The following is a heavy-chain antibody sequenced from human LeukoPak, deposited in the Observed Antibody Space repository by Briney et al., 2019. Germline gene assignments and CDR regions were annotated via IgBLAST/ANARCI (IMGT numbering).Heavy chain of an antibody. D-gene: IGHD6-13*01. CDR1: GGTFSSYA. J-gene: IGHJ6*02. CDR2: IIPIPGIP. Sequence: SVKVSCKASGGTFSSYAISWVRQAPGQGLEWMGMIIPIPGIPNYAQKFQGRVTITADKSTSTAYMELRSLRPEDTAVYYCAKNEAAAKDHYNAMDVWGQGTTVTVSS. V-gene: IGHV1-69*04. CDR3: AKNEAAAKDHYNAMDV.